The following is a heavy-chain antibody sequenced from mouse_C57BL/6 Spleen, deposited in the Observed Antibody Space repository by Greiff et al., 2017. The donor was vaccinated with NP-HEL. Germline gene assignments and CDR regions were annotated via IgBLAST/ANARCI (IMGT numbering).Heavy chain of an antibody. J-gene: IGHJ3*01. V-gene: IGHV1-53*01. D-gene: IGHD1-1*01. CDR3: ARSLYGCYVPAWFAY. CDR1: GYTFTSYW. Sequence: VQLQQPGTELVKPGASVKLSCTASGYTFTSYWMYWVKQRPGQGLEWIGNINPSNGGTNYNEKFKSTATLTVDQSNNTVYMLLSNLTSEDSAVYSYARSLYGCYVPAWFAYWGQGTLVTVSA. CDR2: INPSNGGT.